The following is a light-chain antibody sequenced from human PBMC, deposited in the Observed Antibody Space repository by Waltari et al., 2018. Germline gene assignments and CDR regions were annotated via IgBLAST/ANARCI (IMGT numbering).Light chain of an antibody. CDR2: KNT. Sequence: SYELTQPPSVSVSPGQTARLTCSGEALPKQHVHWYQQKPGQAPRLIISKNTERPSGIPDRFSGSRAGTTVTLTIAGVQPEDESDYYCQSSDSRGVHVFGGGTMLTVL. CDR1: ALPKQH. V-gene: IGLV3-25*03. CDR3: QSSDSRGVHV. J-gene: IGLJ2*01.